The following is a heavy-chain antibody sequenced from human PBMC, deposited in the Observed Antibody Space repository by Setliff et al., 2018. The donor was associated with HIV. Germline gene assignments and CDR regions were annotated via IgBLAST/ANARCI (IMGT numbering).Heavy chain of an antibody. J-gene: IGHJ4*02. V-gene: IGHV3-21*01. CDR3: AKEDQRVTSVDY. CDR1: GFTFTSHS. D-gene: IGHD2-2*01. Sequence: GGSLRLSCVTSGFTFTSHSMNWVRLRPGKGLEWVASISGSGTYTHYADSVRGRFTVSRDNAKNSLWLQLDSLKVEDTAVYYCAKEDQRVTSVDYWGQGTPVTVSS. CDR2: ISGSGTYT.